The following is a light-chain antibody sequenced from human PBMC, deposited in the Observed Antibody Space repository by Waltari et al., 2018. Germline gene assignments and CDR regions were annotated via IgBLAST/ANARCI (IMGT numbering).Light chain of an antibody. V-gene: IGKV4-1*01. CDR1: PSVLSRSDNKNY. Sequence: DIVMTQSTDSLAASLGERATINCKSSPSVLSRSDNKNYLACHQQKQGQPPKLLISWAATRESGVADRFRGSGSETDFTLTISSLQAEDVAVYYCQQHYSDPLTFGGGTKVEIK. J-gene: IGKJ4*01. CDR3: QQHYSDPLT. CDR2: WAA.